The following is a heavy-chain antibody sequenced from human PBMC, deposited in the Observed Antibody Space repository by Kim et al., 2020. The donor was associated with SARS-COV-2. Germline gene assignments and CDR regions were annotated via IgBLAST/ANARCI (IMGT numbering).Heavy chain of an antibody. CDR2: IKQDGSER. CDR1: GFIFNNYW. J-gene: IGHJ4*02. D-gene: IGHD5-12*01. V-gene: IGHV3-7*03. CDR3: AWEICYDTFDS. Sequence: GGSLRLSCEASGFIFNNYWMTWARLAPGKGLEFVANIKQDGSERYYGDSVRGRFTISRDNTKNSLSLQMISLTAEDTAVYFCAWEICYDTFDSWGQGTLVTVSS.